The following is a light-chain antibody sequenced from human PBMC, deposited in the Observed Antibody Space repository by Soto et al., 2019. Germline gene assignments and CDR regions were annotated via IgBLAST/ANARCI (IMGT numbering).Light chain of an antibody. Sequence: QSALTQPASVSGSPGQSITFSCTGTSSDVGAYHYVSWYRQHPGRAPKLMIYEVSNRPSGVSNRFSGSKSGNTASLTISGLQAEDEAHYYCAAWDDSLSGWVFGGGTKLTVL. J-gene: IGLJ3*02. CDR1: SSDVGAYHY. CDR3: AAWDDSLSGWV. CDR2: EVS. V-gene: IGLV2-14*01.